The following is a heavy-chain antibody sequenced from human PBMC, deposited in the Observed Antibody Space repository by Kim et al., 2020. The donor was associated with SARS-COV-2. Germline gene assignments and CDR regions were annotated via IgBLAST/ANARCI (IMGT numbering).Heavy chain of an antibody. J-gene: IGHJ4*02. CDR3: AKGRYSSGWYPGY. Sequence: SLKGRFTISRDNSKNTLYLQMNSLRAEDTAVYYCAKGRYSSGWYPGYWGQGTLVTVSS. V-gene: IGHV3-23*01. D-gene: IGHD6-19*01.